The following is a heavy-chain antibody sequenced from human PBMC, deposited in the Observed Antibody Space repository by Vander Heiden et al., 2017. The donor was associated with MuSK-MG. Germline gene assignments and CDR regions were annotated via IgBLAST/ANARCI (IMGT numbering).Heavy chain of an antibody. J-gene: IGHJ4*02. CDR2: ISSNGGST. Sequence: EVQLVESGGGLVQPGGSLRPSCSASGFPSSSYAMHWVRQAPGKGLEYVSAISSNGGSTYYADSVKGRFTISRDNSKNTLYLQMSSLRAEDTAVYYCVGRGYCSGGSCYLDYWGQGTLVTVSS. V-gene: IGHV3-64D*06. D-gene: IGHD2-15*01. CDR3: VGRGYCSGGSCYLDY. CDR1: GFPSSSYA.